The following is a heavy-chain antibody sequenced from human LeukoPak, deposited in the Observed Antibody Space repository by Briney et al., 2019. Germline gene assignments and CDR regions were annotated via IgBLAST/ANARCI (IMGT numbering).Heavy chain of an antibody. V-gene: IGHV3-30*18. CDR3: AKGGPGYYYDSSGYYSDY. Sequence: GGSLRLSCAASGFTFSSYGMHWVRQAPGKGLEWVAVISYDGSNKYYADSVKGRFTISRDNSKNTLYLQMNSLRAEDTAVYYCAKGGPGYYYDSSGYYSDYWGQGTLVTVSS. CDR2: ISYDGSNK. J-gene: IGHJ4*02. D-gene: IGHD3-22*01. CDR1: GFTFSSYG.